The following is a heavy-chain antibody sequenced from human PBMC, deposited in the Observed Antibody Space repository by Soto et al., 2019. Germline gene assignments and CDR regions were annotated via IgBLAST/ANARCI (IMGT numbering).Heavy chain of an antibody. Sequence: QVQLVESGGGVVQPGKSLRLSCTASGFVFLNYAFHWVRQAPGKGLEWVAVISYDGSDLFYADSVKGRFTISRDNSRVPLYLQMNSLRADDPAVYYCARVGNYGDSLYYNYATDVWGQGTTVTVSS. V-gene: IGHV3-30-3*01. CDR2: ISYDGSDL. CDR1: GFVFLNYA. J-gene: IGHJ6*02. D-gene: IGHD4-17*01. CDR3: ARVGNYGDSLYYNYATDV.